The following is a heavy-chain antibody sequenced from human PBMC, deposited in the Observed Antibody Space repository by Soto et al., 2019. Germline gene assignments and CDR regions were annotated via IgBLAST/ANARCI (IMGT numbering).Heavy chain of an antibody. D-gene: IGHD3-3*01. Sequence: ASVKVSCKASGYTFTSYYMHWARQAPGQGLEWMGIINPSGGSTSYAQKFQGRVTMTRDTSTSTVYMELSSLRSEDTAVYYCARGPRIFGVVPDLYYYYYYMDVWGKGTTVTVSS. CDR2: INPSGGST. CDR3: ARGPRIFGVVPDLYYYYYYMDV. J-gene: IGHJ6*03. V-gene: IGHV1-46*03. CDR1: GYTFTSYY.